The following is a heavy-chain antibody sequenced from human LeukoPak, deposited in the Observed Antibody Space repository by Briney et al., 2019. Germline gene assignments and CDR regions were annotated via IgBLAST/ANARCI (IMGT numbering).Heavy chain of an antibody. CDR1: GFTVSSNY. V-gene: IGHV3-23*01. Sequence: GGSLRLSCAASGFTVSSNYMSWVRQAAGKGLEWVSAISGSGGSTYYADSVKGRFTISRDNSKNTLYLQMNSLRAEDTAVYYCAKDWRIVVVPAAYFDYWGQGTLVTVSS. CDR2: ISGSGGST. D-gene: IGHD2-2*01. J-gene: IGHJ4*02. CDR3: AKDWRIVVVPAAYFDY.